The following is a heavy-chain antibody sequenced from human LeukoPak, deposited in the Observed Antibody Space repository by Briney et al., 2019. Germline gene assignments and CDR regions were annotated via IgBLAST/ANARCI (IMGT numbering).Heavy chain of an antibody. CDR2: ISAYNGNT. V-gene: IGHV1-18*01. CDR1: GHTFTSYG. CDR3: ARDRGYCTNGVCHDAFDI. D-gene: IGHD2-8*01. Sequence: ASVTVSCKASGHTFTSYGISWVRQAPGQGLEWMGWISAYNGNTNHAQKLQGRATMTTDTSTSTAYMELRSLRSDDTAVYYCARDRGYCTNGVCHDAFDIWGQGTMVTVSS. J-gene: IGHJ3*02.